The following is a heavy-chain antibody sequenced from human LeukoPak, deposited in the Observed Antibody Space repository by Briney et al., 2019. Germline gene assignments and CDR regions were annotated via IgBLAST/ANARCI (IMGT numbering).Heavy chain of an antibody. Sequence: ASVKVSCKASGYTFTSYGISWVRQAPGQGLEWKGWISAYNGNTNYAQKLQGRVTMTTDTSTSTAYMELRSLRSDDTAVYYCARDPSSSWYEGSWFDPWGQGTLVTVSS. CDR1: GYTFTSYG. V-gene: IGHV1-18*01. CDR2: ISAYNGNT. D-gene: IGHD6-13*01. J-gene: IGHJ5*02. CDR3: ARDPSSSWYEGSWFDP.